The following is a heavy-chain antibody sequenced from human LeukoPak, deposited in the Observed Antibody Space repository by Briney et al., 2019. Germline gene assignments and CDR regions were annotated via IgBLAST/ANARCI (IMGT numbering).Heavy chain of an antibody. J-gene: IGHJ4*02. V-gene: IGHV1-69*04. D-gene: IGHD3-10*01. Sequence: VASVKVSCKASGGTFSSYAISWVRQAPGQGLEWMGRIIPILGIANYAQKFQGRVTITADKSTSTAYMELSSLRSEDTAVYYCARVLGYKPFDYWGQGTLVTVSS. CDR1: GGTFSSYA. CDR3: ARVLGYKPFDY. CDR2: IIPILGIA.